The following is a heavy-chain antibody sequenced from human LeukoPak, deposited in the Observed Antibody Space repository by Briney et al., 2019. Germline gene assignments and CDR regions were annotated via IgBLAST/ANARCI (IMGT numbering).Heavy chain of an antibody. Sequence: SETLSLTCTVSGGSISSYYWSWVRQFPGKGLEWIGYISDSGSTNYSPSLESRVTISVDTSKDKFFLILSSVTAADTAVYYCARRGGTVVGDTGYHYWYFDNWGQGTLVTVSS. J-gene: IGHJ4*02. CDR2: ISDSGST. CDR1: GGSISSYY. D-gene: IGHD5-12*01. V-gene: IGHV4-59*08. CDR3: ARRGGTVVGDTGYHYWYFDN.